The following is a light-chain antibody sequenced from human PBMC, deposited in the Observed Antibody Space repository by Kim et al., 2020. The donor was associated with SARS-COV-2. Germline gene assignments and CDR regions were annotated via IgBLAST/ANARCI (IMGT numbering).Light chain of an antibody. Sequence: SYELTQPPSVSVSPGQTASITCSGDKLGDKYACWYQQKPGQSPVLVIYQDSKRPSGIPERFSGSNSGNTATLTISGTQAMDEADYYCQAWDSSTLFGGG. CDR3: QAWDSSTL. J-gene: IGLJ2*01. V-gene: IGLV3-1*01. CDR1: KLGDKY. CDR2: QDS.